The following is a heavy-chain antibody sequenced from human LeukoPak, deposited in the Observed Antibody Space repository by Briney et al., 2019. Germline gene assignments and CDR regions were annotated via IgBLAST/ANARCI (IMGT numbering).Heavy chain of an antibody. J-gene: IGHJ4*02. CDR2: INHSGST. CDR1: GGSFSGYY. V-gene: IGHV4-34*01. Sequence: PSETLSHTCAVYGGSFSGYYWSWIRQPPGKGLEWIGEINHSGSTNYNPSLKSRVTISVDTSKNQFSLRLSSVTAADTAVYYCARLLQGWSSGLDYWGQGTLVTVSS. D-gene: IGHD6-19*01. CDR3: ARLLQGWSSGLDY.